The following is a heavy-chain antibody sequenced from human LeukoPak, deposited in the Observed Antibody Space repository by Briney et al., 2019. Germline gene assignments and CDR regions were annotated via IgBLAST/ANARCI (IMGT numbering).Heavy chain of an antibody. J-gene: IGHJ3*02. D-gene: IGHD1-1*01. CDR2: FYHSGNT. CDR1: GFSISSGYY. V-gene: IGHV4-38-2*02. Sequence: SETLSLTCAVSGFSISSGYYWGWIRQPPGKGPEWIGSFYHSGNTYYNPSLKSRVTISVDTSKNHFSLKLSSVTAADTAVYYCAREVGIATTRDAFDIWGQGTMVTVSS. CDR3: AREVGIATTRDAFDI.